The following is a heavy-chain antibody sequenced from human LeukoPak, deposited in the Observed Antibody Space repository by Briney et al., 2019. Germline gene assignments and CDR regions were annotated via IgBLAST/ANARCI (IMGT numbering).Heavy chain of an antibody. Sequence: GGSLRLSCAASGFTFSSYGMHWVRQAPGKGLEWVAVTSYDGSNKYYADSVKGRFTISRDNSKNTLYLQMNSLRAEDTAVYYCAKDSMVRGENYFDYWGQGTLVTVSS. V-gene: IGHV3-30*18. CDR3: AKDSMVRGENYFDY. CDR1: GFTFSSYG. CDR2: TSYDGSNK. D-gene: IGHD3-10*01. J-gene: IGHJ4*02.